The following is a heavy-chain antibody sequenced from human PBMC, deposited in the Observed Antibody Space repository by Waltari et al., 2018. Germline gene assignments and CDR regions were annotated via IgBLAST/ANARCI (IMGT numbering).Heavy chain of an antibody. J-gene: IGHJ4*02. V-gene: IGHV1-2*02. D-gene: IGHD6-6*01. CDR3: ARVWRGPSSSLGYFDY. CDR1: GYTFTSYY. Sequence: QVQLVQSGAEVKKPGASVKVSCKASGYTFTSYYMHWVRQAPGQGLEWMGWINPNSGGTNYAQKFQGRVTMTRDTSISTAYMELSRLRSDDTAVYYCARVWRGPSSSLGYFDYWGQGTLVTVSS. CDR2: INPNSGGT.